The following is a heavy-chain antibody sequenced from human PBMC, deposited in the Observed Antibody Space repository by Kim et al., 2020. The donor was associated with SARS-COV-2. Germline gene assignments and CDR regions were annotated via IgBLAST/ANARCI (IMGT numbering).Heavy chain of an antibody. J-gene: IGHJ3*02. CDR3: AREDGSGSYWVSHDAFDI. D-gene: IGHD3-10*01. V-gene: IGHV3-7*03. Sequence: GGSLRLSCAASGFTFSSYWMSWVRQAPGKGLEWVANIKQDGSEKYYVDSVKGRFTISRDNAKNSLYLQMNSLRAEDTAVHYCAREDGSGSYWVSHDAFDIWGQGTMVTVSS. CDR2: IKQDGSEK. CDR1: GFTFSSYW.